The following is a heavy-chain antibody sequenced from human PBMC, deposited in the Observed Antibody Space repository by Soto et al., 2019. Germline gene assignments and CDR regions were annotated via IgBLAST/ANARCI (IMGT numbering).Heavy chain of an antibody. CDR1: GGSFSGYY. V-gene: IGHV4-34*01. Sequence: SETLSLTCAVYGGSFSGYYWSWIRQPPGKGLEWIGEINHSGSTNYNPSLKSRVTISVDTSKNQFSLKLSSVTAADTAVYYCGRVLSSSWYLDYWGQGTLVTVSS. J-gene: IGHJ4*02. CDR2: INHSGST. D-gene: IGHD6-13*01. CDR3: GRVLSSSWYLDY.